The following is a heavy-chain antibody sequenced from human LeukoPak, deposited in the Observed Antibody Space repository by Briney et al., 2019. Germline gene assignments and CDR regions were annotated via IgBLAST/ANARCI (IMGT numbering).Heavy chain of an antibody. Sequence: ASVKVSCKASGFTLSDYGITWVRQASGQGLEWMGWISAYNGDTKSAQKFQGRVTLATDTSTNTAYMELRSLRSDDTAVYYCARGADYYDSSGYYYEGNFDYWGQGTLVTVSS. V-gene: IGHV1-18*01. CDR2: ISAYNGDT. J-gene: IGHJ4*02. CDR3: ARGADYYDSSGYYYEGNFDY. CDR1: GFTLSDYG. D-gene: IGHD3-22*01.